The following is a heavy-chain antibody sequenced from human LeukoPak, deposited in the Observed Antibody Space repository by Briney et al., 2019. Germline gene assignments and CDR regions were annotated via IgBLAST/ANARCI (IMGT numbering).Heavy chain of an antibody. Sequence: YPGGSLRLSCAASGFTFSTYIMNWVRQTPGKGLEWVSSIGTSTSYIYYADSVKGRFTISRDNSKNTLYLQMNSLRAEDTAVYYCANLYGDFDYWGQGTLVTVSS. CDR3: ANLYGDFDY. CDR2: IGTSTSYI. J-gene: IGHJ4*02. CDR1: GFTFSTYI. V-gene: IGHV3-21*04. D-gene: IGHD4-17*01.